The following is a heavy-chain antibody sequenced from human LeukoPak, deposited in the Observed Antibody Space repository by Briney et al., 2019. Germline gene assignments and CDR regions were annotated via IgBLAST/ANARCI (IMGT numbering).Heavy chain of an antibody. CDR2: VKPDGSEK. J-gene: IGHJ4*02. V-gene: IGHV3-7*01. Sequence: GGSLRLSCAASGFSFSDYWMSWVRQAPGKGLEWVANVKPDGSEKYYVDSVKGRFTISRDNARNSLYLQMDSLRAEDTAVYYCANLWEMGYWGWGTVVTV. D-gene: IGHD5-24*01. CDR3: ANLWEMGY. CDR1: GFSFSDYW.